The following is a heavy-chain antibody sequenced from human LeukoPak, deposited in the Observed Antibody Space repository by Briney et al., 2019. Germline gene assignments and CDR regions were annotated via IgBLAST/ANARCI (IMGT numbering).Heavy chain of an antibody. J-gene: IGHJ4*02. V-gene: IGHV3-7*01. CDR1: GLTFSSYW. CDR2: IKQDGSEK. CDR3: ARDIDCSGGSCYSDY. D-gene: IGHD2-15*01. Sequence: HTGGSLRLSCAASGLTFSSYWMSWVRQAPGKGLEWVANIKQDGSEKYYVDSVKGRFTISRDNAKNSLYLQMNSLRAEDTAVYYCARDIDCSGGSCYSDYWGQGTLVTVSS.